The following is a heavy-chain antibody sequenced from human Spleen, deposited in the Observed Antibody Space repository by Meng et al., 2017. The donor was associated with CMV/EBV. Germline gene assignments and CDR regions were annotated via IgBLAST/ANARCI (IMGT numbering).Heavy chain of an antibody. Sequence: ASVKVSCKAAGYTFTSYYMHWVRQAPGQGLEWMGMIKPRGGSTSYAQKFQGRVTLTRDTSTNTVYMDLSSLRSEDTAVYYCTRDPYYDILTPRPVHNYNYGLDVWGQGSTVTVSS. CDR2: IKPRGGST. D-gene: IGHD3-9*01. V-gene: IGHV1-46*01. CDR1: GYTFTSYY. CDR3: TRDPYYDILTPRPVHNYNYGLDV. J-gene: IGHJ6*02.